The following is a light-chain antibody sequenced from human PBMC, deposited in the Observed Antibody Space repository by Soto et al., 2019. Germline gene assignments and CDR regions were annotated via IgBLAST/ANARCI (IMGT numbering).Light chain of an antibody. Sequence: QSVLTQPPSASGTPGQRVTISCSGSNSNIGRNTVNWYQQFPGAAPNLLIHSDNEWPSGVPDRFSGSRSGTSASLAISGLQSEDEADYYCAAWDESPNVPVFGGGTKLTVL. V-gene: IGLV1-44*01. J-gene: IGLJ3*02. CDR3: AAWDESPNVPV. CDR2: SDN. CDR1: NSNIGRNT.